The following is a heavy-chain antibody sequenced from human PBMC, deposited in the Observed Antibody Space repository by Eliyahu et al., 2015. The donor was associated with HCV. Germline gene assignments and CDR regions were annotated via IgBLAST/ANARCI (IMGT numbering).Heavy chain of an antibody. CDR1: GFXFGSYA. V-gene: IGHV3-64D*09. D-gene: IGHD2-21*01. Sequence: EVQLVXSGGGLVXPGGSLRLSCSASGFXFGSYAMHWVRXAPGKGLEYVSAXSSNGGSTYYADXVKGRFTISRDNSKNTLYLQMSSLRAEDTAVYYCVKDYSAPWGQGTLVTVSS. J-gene: IGHJ5*02. CDR2: XSSNGGST. CDR3: VKDYSAP.